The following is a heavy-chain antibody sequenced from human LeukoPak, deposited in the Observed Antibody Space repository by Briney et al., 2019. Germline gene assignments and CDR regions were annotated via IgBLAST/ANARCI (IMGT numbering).Heavy chain of an antibody. V-gene: IGHV3-33*01. CDR3: ARVQDSKTFYVDDY. Sequence: PGGSLRLACAGSGFTFSSYGMHWVGQAPGKGLERVAVIWYDGSNKYYADSVTGRFTISRDNSKNTLYLQMNSLRAEDTAVYYCARVQDSKTFYVDDYWGQGTLVTVSS. J-gene: IGHJ4*02. CDR1: GFTFSSYG. CDR2: IWYDGSNK. D-gene: IGHD2/OR15-2a*01.